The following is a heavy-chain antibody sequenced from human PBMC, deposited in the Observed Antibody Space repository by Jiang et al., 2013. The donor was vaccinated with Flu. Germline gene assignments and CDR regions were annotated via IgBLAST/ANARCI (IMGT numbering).Heavy chain of an antibody. V-gene: IGHV4-4*02. D-gene: IGHD5/OR15-5a*01. CDR2: ISQSGST. J-gene: IGHJ4*02. CDR3: CRDLQGRSVSRINEDY. Sequence: PGLVKPSGTLSLTCAVSGGSISSSYWWCWVRQSPGKGLEWIGEISQSGSTNYNPSLRGRVTISLDESKSQFSLKLTSVTAADTAVYYCCRDLQGRSVSRINEDYWGQGTLVTASS. CDR1: GGSISSSYW.